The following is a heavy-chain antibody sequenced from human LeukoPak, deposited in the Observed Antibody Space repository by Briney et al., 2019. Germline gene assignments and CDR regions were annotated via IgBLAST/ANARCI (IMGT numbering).Heavy chain of an antibody. J-gene: IGHJ4*02. V-gene: IGHV4-59*08. CDR1: GGSISSYY. CDR2: IYYSGST. CDR3: ARQYYYDSSGFDY. Sequence: MTSETLSLTCTVSGGSISSYYWSWIRQPPGKGLEWIGYIYYSGSTNYNPSLKSRVTISVDTSKNQFSLKLSSVTAADTAVYYCARQYYYDSSGFDYWGQGTLVTVSS. D-gene: IGHD3-22*01.